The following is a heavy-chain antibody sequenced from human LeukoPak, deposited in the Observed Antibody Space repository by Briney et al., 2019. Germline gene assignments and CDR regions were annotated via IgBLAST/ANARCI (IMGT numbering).Heavy chain of an antibody. CDR3: ARGALVPPHYYGSGSLFDY. CDR1: GFTFSSYD. Sequence: GGSLRLSCAASGFTFSSYDMHWVRQATGKGLEWVSAIGTAGDTYYPGSVKGRFTISRENAKNSLYLQMNSLRAGDTAVYYCARGALVPPHYYGSGSLFDYWGQGTLVTVSS. V-gene: IGHV3-13*01. CDR2: IGTAGDT. D-gene: IGHD3-10*01. J-gene: IGHJ4*02.